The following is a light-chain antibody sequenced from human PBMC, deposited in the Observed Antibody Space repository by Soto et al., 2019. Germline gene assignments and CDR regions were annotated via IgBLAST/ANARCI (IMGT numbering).Light chain of an antibody. CDR3: CSYAGIYTYR. CDR2: DVT. J-gene: IGLJ1*01. CDR1: SLDVGGFDY. V-gene: IGLV2-11*01. Sequence: QSALTQPRSVSGSPGQSVTISCTGTSLDVGGFDYVSWYQQHPGKAPTLIIYDVTQRPSGVPDRFTGFKSGNTASLTISGLDPGDEADYYCCSYAGIYTYRFGNGTKLTV.